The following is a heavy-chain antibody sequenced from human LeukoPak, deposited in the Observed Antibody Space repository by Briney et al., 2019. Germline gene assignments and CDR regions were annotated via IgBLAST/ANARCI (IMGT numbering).Heavy chain of an antibody. CDR3: AAPPYCSGGSCYELGYDY. J-gene: IGHJ4*02. CDR1: GFTFTSSA. V-gene: IGHV1-58*01. D-gene: IGHD2-15*01. CDR2: IVVGSGNT. Sequence: GTSVKVSCKASGFTFTSSAVQWVRQARGQRLEWIGWIVVGSGNTNYAQKFQESVTITRDMSTSTAYMELSSLRSEDTAVYYCAAPPYCSGGSCYELGYDYWGQGTLVTVSS.